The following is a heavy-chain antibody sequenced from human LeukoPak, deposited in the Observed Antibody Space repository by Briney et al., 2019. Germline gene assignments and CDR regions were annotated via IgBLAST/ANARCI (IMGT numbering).Heavy chain of an antibody. D-gene: IGHD1-1*01. V-gene: IGHV3-21*01. CDR3: AREVRLNNWFDP. CDR1: GFTFSSYS. CDR2: ISSSSSYI. Sequence: PGGSLRLSCAASGFTFSSYSMNWVRQAPGKGLEWVSSISSSSSYIYYADSVKGRFTISRDNAKNSLYLQMNSLRAEDTAVYYCAREVRLNNWFDPWGQGTLVTVSS. J-gene: IGHJ5*02.